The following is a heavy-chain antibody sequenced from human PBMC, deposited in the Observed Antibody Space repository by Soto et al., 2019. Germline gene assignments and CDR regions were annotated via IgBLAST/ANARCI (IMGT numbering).Heavy chain of an antibody. CDR2: INTANGNT. CDR3: ARETPESDDDY. V-gene: IGHV1-3*04. Sequence: ASVKVSCKASGYTFISYEIQWVRQAPGQRLEWVGWINTANGNTAYAENFLGRATITSDTAASTVYMELRSLTSGDTAVYYCARETPESDDDYWGQGTLVT. CDR1: GYTFISYE. D-gene: IGHD2-2*01. J-gene: IGHJ4*02.